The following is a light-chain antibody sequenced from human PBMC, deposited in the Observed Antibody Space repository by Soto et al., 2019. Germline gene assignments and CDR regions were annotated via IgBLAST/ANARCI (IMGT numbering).Light chain of an antibody. CDR3: QHYGTSAL. V-gene: IGKV3-20*01. Sequence: EIVLTQSPGTLTLSPGERATLSCRASQSVSDSYLAWYQQKPGQAPRLLIYASSRATGIPDRFSGSGSGTDFTLIISRLEPKDFAVYYCQHYGTSALFGPGTKVDIK. J-gene: IGKJ3*01. CDR1: QSVSDSY. CDR2: AS.